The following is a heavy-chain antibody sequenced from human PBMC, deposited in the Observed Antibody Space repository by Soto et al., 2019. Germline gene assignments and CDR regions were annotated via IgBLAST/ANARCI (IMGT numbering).Heavy chain of an antibody. D-gene: IGHD4-17*01. CDR1: KFTFSSYA. J-gene: IGHJ4*02. Sequence: GGSLRLSCAASKFTFSSYAMNWVRQAPGEGLEWVSTISASGGSTYYADSVKGRFTISRDNSKNTLYLQMNSLRAEDTAVYYCAKGGHYADYFDCWGKGNRMTVSS. V-gene: IGHV3-23*01. CDR2: ISASGGST. CDR3: AKGGHYADYFDC.